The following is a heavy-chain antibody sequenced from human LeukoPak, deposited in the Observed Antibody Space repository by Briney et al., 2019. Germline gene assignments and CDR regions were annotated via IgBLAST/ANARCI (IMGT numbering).Heavy chain of an antibody. D-gene: IGHD6-6*01. V-gene: IGHV4-34*01. J-gene: IGHJ6*03. CDR3: ARRAEYSSPFYYYYYMDV. Sequence: GSLRLSCAASGFTFINYWMSWIRQPPGKGLEWIGEISHSGSTNYSPSLKSRVTISVDTSKNQFSLKLSSVTAADTAVYYCARRAEYSSPFYYYYYMDVWGKGTTVTVSS. CDR2: ISHSGST. CDR1: GFTFINYW.